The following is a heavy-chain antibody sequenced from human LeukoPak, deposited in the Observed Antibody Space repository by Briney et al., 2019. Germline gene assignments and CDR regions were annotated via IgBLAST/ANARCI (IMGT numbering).Heavy chain of an antibody. V-gene: IGHV3-21*01. D-gene: IGHD3-3*01. CDR2: ISSGSSYR. J-gene: IGHJ6*02. CDR3: AKDGVTIFGGTLGDGMDV. Sequence: PGGSLRLSCAASGFTFSSYSMIWVRQAPGKGLEWVSSISSGSSYRYYAGSVKGRFTISRDNAKNSLYLQMNSLRAEDTAVYYCAKDGVTIFGGTLGDGMDVWGQGTTVTVSS. CDR1: GFTFSSYS.